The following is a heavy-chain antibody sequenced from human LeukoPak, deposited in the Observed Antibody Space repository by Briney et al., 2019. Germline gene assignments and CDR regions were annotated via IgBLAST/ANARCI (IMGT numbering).Heavy chain of an antibody. CDR1: GYRFTSYW. CDR2: IYPGDSDT. J-gene: IGHJ4*02. V-gene: IGHV5-51*01. CDR3: ASFGTPAMAPFDY. Sequence: GADLKISLKGSGYRFTSYWIGWVRQMPGKGVEWMGSIYPGDSDTRYSPSFQGQVTISADKSISTAYLQWSSLKASDTAMYYCASFGTPAMAPFDYWGQGTLVTVSS. D-gene: IGHD5-18*01.